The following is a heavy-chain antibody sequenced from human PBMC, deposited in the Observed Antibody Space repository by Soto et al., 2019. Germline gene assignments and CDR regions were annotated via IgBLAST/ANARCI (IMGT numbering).Heavy chain of an antibody. V-gene: IGHV1-2*04. J-gene: IGHJ6*02. CDR3: AREGYSYDNRYYGMDV. D-gene: IGHD5-18*01. CDR1: GYTFTGYY. CDR2: INPNSGGT. Sequence: GASVKVSCKASGYTFTGYYMHWVRQAPGQGLEWMGWINPNSGGTSYAQKFQGWVTMTRDTSISTAYMELSRLRSDDTAVYYCAREGYSYDNRYYGMDVWGQGTTVTVSS.